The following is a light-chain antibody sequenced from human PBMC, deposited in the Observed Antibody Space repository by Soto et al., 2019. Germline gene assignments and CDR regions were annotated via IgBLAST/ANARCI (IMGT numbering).Light chain of an antibody. V-gene: IGKV1-39*01. J-gene: IGKJ4*01. CDR3: QQSYSSPLLA. CDR1: QIIDSY. CDR2: GVS. Sequence: DIHMTQSPSSLYASIGDRVTITCRASQIIDSYLNWYQQKGGKAPKLLIYGVSKLQSGVPPRFSGSGSRTGFTLTITGLQPEDFATYYCQQSYSSPLLAFGGGTKVEIK.